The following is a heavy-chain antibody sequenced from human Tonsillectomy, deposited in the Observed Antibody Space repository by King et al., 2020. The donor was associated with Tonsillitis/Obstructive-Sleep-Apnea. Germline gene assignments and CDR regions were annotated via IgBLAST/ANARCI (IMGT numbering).Heavy chain of an antibody. CDR3: AREGSGRFGY. V-gene: IGHV1-46*01. Sequence: QLVQSGAEVKKPGASVKVSCKASGYTFTSYYMHWVRQAPGQGLEWMGIINPSGGSTTYAQKFQGRVTMTRDTSTSTVYLELGSLRSEDTAVYYCAREGSGRFGYWGLGTLVTVSS. J-gene: IGHJ4*02. CDR1: GYTFTSYY. D-gene: IGHD5-12*01. CDR2: INPSGGST.